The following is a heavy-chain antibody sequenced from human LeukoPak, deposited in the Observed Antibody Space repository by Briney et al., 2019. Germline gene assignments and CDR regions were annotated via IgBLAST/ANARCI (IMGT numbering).Heavy chain of an antibody. J-gene: IGHJ4*02. CDR2: INPNNGAT. V-gene: IGHV1-2*02. D-gene: IGHD6-19*01. CDR3: ARDQGRGNSGWYPCHDF. CDR1: AYAFRGHY. Sequence: ASVKVSCKASAYAFRGHYMHWGRQAPGQGLEWMGWINPNNGATNYAPKFQGRVTMTRDTSISTAYMELTSLKSDDTAVYFCARDQGRGNSGWYPCHDFWGQGTLVTVSS.